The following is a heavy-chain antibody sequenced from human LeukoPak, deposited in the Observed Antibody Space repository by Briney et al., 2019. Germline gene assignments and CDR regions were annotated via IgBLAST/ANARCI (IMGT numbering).Heavy chain of an antibody. D-gene: IGHD6-19*01. V-gene: IGHV1-69*13. CDR3: ARGGNSGWRTPNDDY. CDR1: GGTFSSYA. Sequence: ASVKVSCKASGGTFSSYAINWVRQAPGQGLEWMGGITPIFGSANYAQRFQGRVTFTADESTTTAYMELSSLRSEDTAVYYCARGGNSGWRTPNDDYWGQGTLVTVSS. CDR2: ITPIFGSA. J-gene: IGHJ4*02.